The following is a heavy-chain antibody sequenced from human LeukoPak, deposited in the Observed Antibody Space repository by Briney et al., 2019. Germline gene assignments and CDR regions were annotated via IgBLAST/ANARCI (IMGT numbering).Heavy chain of an antibody. D-gene: IGHD6-19*01. V-gene: IGHV3-23*01. Sequence: GGSLRLSCVASGFAFSSQAMGWVRQAPGKGLEWVSVISDSGSITYYADSVKVRFTISRDNSKNTLFLQMDSLRAEDTAVYYCAKDARRTNGWYFFDYWGQGTLVTVSS. CDR1: GFAFSSQA. CDR2: ISDSGSIT. J-gene: IGHJ4*02. CDR3: AKDARRTNGWYFFDY.